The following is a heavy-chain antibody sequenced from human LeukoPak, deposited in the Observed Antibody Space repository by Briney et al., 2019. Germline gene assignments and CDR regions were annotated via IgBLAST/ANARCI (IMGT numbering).Heavy chain of an antibody. D-gene: IGHD3-10*01. CDR1: GFTFSNFI. Sequence: GGSLRLSCAASGFTFSNFIMNWVRQAPGKGLEWVSYISSSSSTIYYADSVKGRFTISRDNAKNSLYLQMNSLRAEDTAVYYCARGGWSNGSGSYYKGHFDYWGQGTLVTVSS. V-gene: IGHV3-48*01. CDR3: ARGGWSNGSGSYYKGHFDY. J-gene: IGHJ4*02. CDR2: ISSSSSTI.